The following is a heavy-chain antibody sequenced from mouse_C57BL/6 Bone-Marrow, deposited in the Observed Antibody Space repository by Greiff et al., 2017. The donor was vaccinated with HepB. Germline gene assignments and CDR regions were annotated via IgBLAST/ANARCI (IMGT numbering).Heavy chain of an antibody. CDR3: TGLYWYFDV. J-gene: IGHJ1*03. Sequence: EVKLMESGGGLVQPGGSMKLSCVASGFTFSNYWMNWVRQSPEKGLEWVAQIRLKSDNYATHYAESVKGRFTISRDDSKSSVYLQMNNLRAEDTGIYYCTGLYWYFDVWGTGTTVTVSS. V-gene: IGHV6-3*01. CDR1: GFTFSNYW. CDR2: IRLKSDNYAT.